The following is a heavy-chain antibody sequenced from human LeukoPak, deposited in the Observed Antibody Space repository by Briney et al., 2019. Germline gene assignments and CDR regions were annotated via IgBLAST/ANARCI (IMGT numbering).Heavy chain of an antibody. D-gene: IGHD3-22*01. J-gene: IGHJ4*02. V-gene: IGHV4-61*02. CDR2: IYTSGST. CDR3: ARFASPSAHKPYYYDSSGYYFDY. Sequence: SETLSLTCTVSGGSISSSSYYWSWIRQPAGKGLEWIGRIYTSGSTNYNPSLKSRVTMSVDTSKNQFSLKLSSVTAADTAVYYCARFASPSAHKPYYYDSSGYYFDYWGQGTLVTVSS. CDR1: GGSISSSSYY.